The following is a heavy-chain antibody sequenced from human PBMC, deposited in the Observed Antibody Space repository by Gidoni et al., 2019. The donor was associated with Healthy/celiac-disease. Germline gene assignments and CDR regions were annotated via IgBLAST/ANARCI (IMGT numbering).Heavy chain of an antibody. CDR3: AKDIVVVPAAYALFDY. CDR2: ISGSGGST. CDR1: GCTFSRYA. D-gene: IGHD2-2*01. J-gene: IGHJ4*02. Sequence: EVQLLESGGGLVQPGGSLRLSCAASGCTFSRYAMSWVRQAPGKGLGWVSAISGSGGSTYYADSVKGRFTISRDHSKNTLYLQMNSLRAEDTAVYYCAKDIVVVPAAYALFDYWGQGTLVTVSS. V-gene: IGHV3-23*01.